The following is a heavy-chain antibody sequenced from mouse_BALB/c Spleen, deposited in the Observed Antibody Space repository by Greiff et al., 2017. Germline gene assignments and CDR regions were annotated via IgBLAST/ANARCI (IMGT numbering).Heavy chain of an antibody. CDR1: GFNIKDTY. Sequence: VQLQQSGAELVKPGASVKLSCTASGFNIKDTYMHWVKQRPEQGLEWIGRIDHANGNTKYDPKFQGKATITADTSSNTAYLQLSSLTSEDTAVDFCARGRGHWYVDVWGAGTTVTVSS. V-gene: IGHV14-3*02. CDR2: IDHANGNT. J-gene: IGHJ1*01. D-gene: IGHD6-1*01. CDR3: ARGRGHWYVDV.